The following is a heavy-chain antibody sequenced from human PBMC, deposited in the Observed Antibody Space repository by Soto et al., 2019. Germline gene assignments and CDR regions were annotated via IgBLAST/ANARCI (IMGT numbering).Heavy chain of an antibody. CDR1: GFSLTTSGVG. Sequence: QITLNESGPTQVEPRQPLTLTCTFSGFSLTTSGVGVGWIRQSPGKAPEWLALIYWDDDKRYSPSLKSRLTITKDTSKNQVVLTMADLDPADTATYYCAHRVLRTVFGLVTTTAIYFDFWGQGTPVAVSS. CDR3: AHRVLRTVFGLVTTTAIYFDF. V-gene: IGHV2-5*02. D-gene: IGHD3-3*01. J-gene: IGHJ4*02. CDR2: IYWDDDK.